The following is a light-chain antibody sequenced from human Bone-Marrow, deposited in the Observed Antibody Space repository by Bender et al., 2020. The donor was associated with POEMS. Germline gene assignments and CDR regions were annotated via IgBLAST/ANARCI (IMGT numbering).Light chain of an antibody. Sequence: QSALTQPASVSGSPGQSITISCAGTSSDVGGYKYVSWYQQHPGKAPKLLMYEVNKRPSGVPARFSGSKSGNTASLTVSGLRYDDEADYYCSAWDDSLSGWVFGGGTKLTVL. CDR3: SAWDDSLSGWV. V-gene: IGLV2-8*01. CDR1: SSDVGGYKY. J-gene: IGLJ3*02. CDR2: EVN.